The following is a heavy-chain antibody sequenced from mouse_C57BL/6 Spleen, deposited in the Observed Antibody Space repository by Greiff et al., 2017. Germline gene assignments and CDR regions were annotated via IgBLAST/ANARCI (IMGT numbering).Heavy chain of an antibody. D-gene: IGHD2-4*01. V-gene: IGHV1-22*01. J-gene: IGHJ4*01. Sequence: DVQLQESGPELVKPGASVKMSCKASGYTFTDYNMHWVKQSHGKSLEWIGYINPNNGGTSYNQKFKGKATLTVNKSSSTAYMELRSPTSEDSAVYYCARNDYDRDAMDYWGQGTSVTVSS. CDR3: ARNDYDRDAMDY. CDR2: INPNNGGT. CDR1: GYTFTDYN.